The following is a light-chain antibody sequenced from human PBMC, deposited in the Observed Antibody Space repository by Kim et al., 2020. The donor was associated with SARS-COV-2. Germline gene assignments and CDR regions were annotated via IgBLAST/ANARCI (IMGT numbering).Light chain of an antibody. J-gene: IGKJ2*01. V-gene: IGKV4-1*01. CDR2: WAS. CDR1: QSVLYSSTNKSY. Sequence: DIVMTQSPDSLAVSLGERATINCKSSQSVLYSSTNKSYLAWYQQKPGQPPKLLIYWASTRESGVPDRFSGSGSGTDFTLTISSLQAEDVAVYYCQQHYSTPMFIFGQGTKLDI. CDR3: QQHYSTPMFI.